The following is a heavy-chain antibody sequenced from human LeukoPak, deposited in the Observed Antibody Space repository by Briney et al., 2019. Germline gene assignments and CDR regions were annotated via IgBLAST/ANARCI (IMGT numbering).Heavy chain of an antibody. CDR1: GGSFSGYY. J-gene: IGHJ6*03. Sequence: SETLSLTCAVYGGSFSGYYWSWIRQPPGKGLEWIGEINHSGSTNYNPSLKSRVTISVDTSKNQFSLKLSSVTAADTAVYYCASSAAGPRSYYYYMDVWGKGTTVTVSS. D-gene: IGHD6-13*01. CDR3: ASSAAGPRSYYYYMDV. V-gene: IGHV4-34*01. CDR2: INHSGST.